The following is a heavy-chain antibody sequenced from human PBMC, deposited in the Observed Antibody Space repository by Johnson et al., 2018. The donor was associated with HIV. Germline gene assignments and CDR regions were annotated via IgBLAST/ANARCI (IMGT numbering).Heavy chain of an antibody. Sequence: QVQLVESWGGLVQPGGSLKLSCAASGFTFSSYAMHWVRQAPGKGLEWVAVISYDGSNKYYVDSVKGRFTISRDNSKNTLYLQMNNLRPEDTALYYCAKEGSSSPWAFDIWGQGTMVTVSS. CDR1: GFTFSSYA. CDR2: ISYDGSNK. CDR3: AKEGSSSPWAFDI. V-gene: IGHV3-30*04. D-gene: IGHD2-15*01. J-gene: IGHJ3*02.